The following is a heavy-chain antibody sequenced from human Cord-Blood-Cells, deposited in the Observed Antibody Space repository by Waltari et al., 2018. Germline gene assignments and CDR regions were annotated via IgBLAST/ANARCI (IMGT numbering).Heavy chain of an antibody. CDR2: ICWNRGSR. Sequence: EVQLVASVGGLVQPGRSLRLSCAASGFTLDDYAMHWARPAPGKGLEWVSGICWNRGSRGYADSVKDRFTISRDTAKNSLYLQMNRMRAEDTAVYYCAKDVARAGFDAFDIWGQGTMVTVSS. CDR1: GFTLDDYA. V-gene: IGHV3-9*01. J-gene: IGHJ3*02. D-gene: IGHD5-12*01. CDR3: AKDVARAGFDAFDI.